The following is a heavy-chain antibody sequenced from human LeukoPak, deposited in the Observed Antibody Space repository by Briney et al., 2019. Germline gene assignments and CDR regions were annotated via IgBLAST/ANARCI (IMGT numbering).Heavy chain of an antibody. CDR2: INPSGGST. Sequence: ASVKVSCKASGYTFTSYYMHWVRQAPGQGLEWMGIINPSGGSTSYAQKFQGRVTMTRDTSTSTVYMELSSLRSDDTAVYYCARTPLSQGLDNWFDPWGQGTLVTVSS. J-gene: IGHJ5*02. CDR1: GYTFTSYY. CDR3: ARTPLSQGLDNWFDP. D-gene: IGHD2/OR15-2a*01. V-gene: IGHV1-46*01.